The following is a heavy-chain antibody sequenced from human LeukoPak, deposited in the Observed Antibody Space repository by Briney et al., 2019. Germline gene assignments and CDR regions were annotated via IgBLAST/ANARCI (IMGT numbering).Heavy chain of an antibody. J-gene: IGHJ4*02. Sequence: SETLSLTCTVSGGSISSSSYYWGWIRQPPGKGLEWIGSIYYSGSTYYNPSLKSRVTISVDTSKNQFSLKLSSVTAADTAVYYCAGDRRGYSSGWYLKELDYWGQGTLVTVSS. D-gene: IGHD6-19*01. CDR3: AGDRRGYSSGWYLKELDY. CDR2: IYYSGST. CDR1: GGSISSSSYY. V-gene: IGHV4-39*07.